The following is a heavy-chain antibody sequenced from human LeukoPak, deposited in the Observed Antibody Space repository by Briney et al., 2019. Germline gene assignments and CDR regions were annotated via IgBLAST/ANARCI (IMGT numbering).Heavy chain of an antibody. J-gene: IGHJ6*02. CDR2: INTNTGNP. D-gene: IGHD6-25*01. CDR1: GYTFTSYA. V-gene: IGHV7-4-1*02. CDR3: ARAPAPYYYYGMDV. Sequence: ASVKVSCKASGYTFTSYAMNWVRQAPGQGLEWMGWINTNTGNPTYAQGFTGRFVFSLDTSVSTAYLQISSLKAEDTAVYYCARAPAPYYYYGMDVWGQGTTVTVSS.